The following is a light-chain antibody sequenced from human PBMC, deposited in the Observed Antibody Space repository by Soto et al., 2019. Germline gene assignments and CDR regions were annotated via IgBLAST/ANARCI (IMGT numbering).Light chain of an antibody. CDR1: SSSIGAGYE. V-gene: IGLV1-40*01. CDR3: RSYDNRLTAYV. J-gene: IGLJ6*01. CDR2: GNG. Sequence: QSVLTQPPSVSGAPGQRVTISCSGTSSSIGAGYEVHWYHQLPGTAPKLVVSGNGNRPSGVPDRLSASKSGTSASLAITGLQAEDEGGYYCRSYDNRLTAYVFGTGAKLTVL.